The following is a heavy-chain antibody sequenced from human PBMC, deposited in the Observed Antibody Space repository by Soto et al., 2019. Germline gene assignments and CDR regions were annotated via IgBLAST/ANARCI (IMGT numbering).Heavy chain of an antibody. V-gene: IGHV4-31*03. D-gene: IGHD6-13*01. CDR2: IYHRGTT. Sequence: QEERQESGPGLVKLSQTLSHTCTVSGVSISSVDYYWSWIRQYPGKGLEWIGYIYHRGTTSYNPSLRIRITTPISTSKTQFSLTLSSVTAADTAVFYFAKSTGIAVGWFDPWGQGTLGSVSS. CDR3: AKSTGIAVGWFDP. CDR1: GVSISSVDYY. J-gene: IGHJ5*02.